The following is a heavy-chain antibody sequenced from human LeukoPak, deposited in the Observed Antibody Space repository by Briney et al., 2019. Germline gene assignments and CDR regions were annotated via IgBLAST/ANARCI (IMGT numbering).Heavy chain of an antibody. CDR2: ISGSGVNT. D-gene: IGHD3-22*01. CDR3: ARRGETYYSDTSGHNVHYFGY. J-gene: IGHJ4*02. CDR1: GFTFGSYA. Sequence: PGGSLRLSCAASGFTFGSYAMSWVRQAPGKGLEWVSLISGSGVNTYYTDSVKGRFTISRDNYKNTLYLQMNNLRAEDTAVYYCARRGETYYSDTSGHNVHYFGYWGQGTLVTVSS. V-gene: IGHV3-23*01.